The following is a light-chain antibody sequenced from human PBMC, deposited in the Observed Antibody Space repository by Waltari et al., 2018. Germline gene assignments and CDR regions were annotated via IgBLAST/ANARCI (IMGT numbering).Light chain of an antibody. CDR3: SSYGGSNNFDV. V-gene: IGLV2-8*01. Sequence: QSALTQPPSASGSPGQSVTISCAGTSSDVGGYNYVSWYQHHPGKAPKLIIYEVTKRPSGVPDRFSGSKSGNTASLTVSGLQAEDESDYYCSSYGGSNNFDVFGTGTKVSVL. J-gene: IGLJ1*01. CDR2: EVT. CDR1: SSDVGGYNY.